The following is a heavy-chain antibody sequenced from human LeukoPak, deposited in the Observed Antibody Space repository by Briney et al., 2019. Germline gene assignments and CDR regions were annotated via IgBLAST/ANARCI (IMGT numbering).Heavy chain of an antibody. J-gene: IGHJ4*02. V-gene: IGHV4-59*01. CDR2: ISSSGST. CDR1: GGSISNSF. D-gene: IGHD6-19*01. Sequence: SVSLSLTCTVSGGSISNSFWSWIRQPPGNGLEWIGYISSSGSTNYNPSLKSRVTISIHTSKNQFSLKLSSVTAADTAVYYCARDNSGWLVNFDYWGQGSLVTVSS. CDR3: ARDNSGWLVNFDY.